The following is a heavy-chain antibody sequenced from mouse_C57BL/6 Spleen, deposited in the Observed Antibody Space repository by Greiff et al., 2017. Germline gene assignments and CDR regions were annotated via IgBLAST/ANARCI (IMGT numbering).Heavy chain of an antibody. J-gene: IGHJ1*03. V-gene: IGHV5-4*01. CDR3: ARDLTRSWYFDV. CDR1: GFTFSSYA. Sequence: EVKLVESGGGLVKPGGSLKLSCAASGFTFSSYAMSWVRQTPEKRLEWVATISDGGSYTYYPDNVKGRFTISRDNAKNNLYLQMSHLKSEDTAMYYCARDLTRSWYFDVWGTGTTVTVSS. D-gene: IGHD4-1*01. CDR2: ISDGGSYT.